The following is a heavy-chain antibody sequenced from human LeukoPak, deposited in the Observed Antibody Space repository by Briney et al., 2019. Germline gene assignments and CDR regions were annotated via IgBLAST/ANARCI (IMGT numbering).Heavy chain of an antibody. CDR3: ARLLGDCSGGSCYLFDY. J-gene: IGHJ4*02. CDR1: GGSISSSNYY. Sequence: KPSETLSLTCTVSGGSISSSNYYWGWIRQLPGKGLEWIGNIYYSGSTYYNPSLKSRVAISVDTSKNQLSLKLSSVTAADTAVYYCARLLGDCSGGSCYLFDYWGQGTLVTVSS. CDR2: IYYSGST. D-gene: IGHD2-15*01. V-gene: IGHV4-39*01.